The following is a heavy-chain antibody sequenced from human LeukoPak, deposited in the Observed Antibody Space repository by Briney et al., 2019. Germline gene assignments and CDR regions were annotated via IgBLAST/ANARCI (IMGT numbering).Heavy chain of an antibody. Sequence: SETLSLTCAVYGGSFSGYYWSWIRQPPGKGLEWIGEINHSGSTYYNPSLKSRVTISVDTSKNQFSLKLSSVTAADTAVYYCAREHSSSWYRKYYFDYWGQGTLVTVSS. CDR1: GGSFSGYY. CDR3: AREHSSSWYRKYYFDY. CDR2: INHSGST. V-gene: IGHV4-34*01. J-gene: IGHJ4*02. D-gene: IGHD6-13*01.